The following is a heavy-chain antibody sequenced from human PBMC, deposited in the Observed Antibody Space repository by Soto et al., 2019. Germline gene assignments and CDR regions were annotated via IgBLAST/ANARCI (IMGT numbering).Heavy chain of an antibody. CDR2: IYHGGST. D-gene: IGHD3-16*02. V-gene: IGHV4-4*02. CDR3: ARVTITFCGVIVTSMGAFDI. J-gene: IGHJ3*02. CDR1: GGSISSSNW. Sequence: QVQLQESGPGLVKPSGTLSLTCAVSGGSISSSNWWCWVRQPPGKGLEWIGEIYHGGSTNYNPSLKRRVTTSVNKSKNQFSMKLSAGTAEDTAVYYCARVTITFCGVIVTSMGAFDIWGHGTMVTVSS.